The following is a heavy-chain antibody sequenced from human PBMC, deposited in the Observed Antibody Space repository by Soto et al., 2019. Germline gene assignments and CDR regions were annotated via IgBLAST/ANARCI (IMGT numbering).Heavy chain of an antibody. D-gene: IGHD2-15*01. Sequence: PSETLSLTCAAYGGSFSSSYWSWIRQPPGKGLEWIGEINHSGSTNYNPSLKSRVTISVDTSKNQFSLKLSTVTAADTAVYYCARDRRGLVVSYYYYYGMDVWGQGTTVTVSS. V-gene: IGHV4-34*01. J-gene: IGHJ6*02. CDR1: GGSFSSSY. CDR2: INHSGST. CDR3: ARDRRGLVVSYYYYYGMDV.